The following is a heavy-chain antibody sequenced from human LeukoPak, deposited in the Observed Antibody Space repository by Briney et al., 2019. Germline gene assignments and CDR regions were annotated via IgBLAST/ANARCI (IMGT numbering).Heavy chain of an antibody. J-gene: IGHJ4*02. CDR3: ARDQIVPGPSTVTSRALDY. CDR1: GGSVSSGSYY. Sequence: SETLSLTCTVSGGSVSSGSYYWSWIRQPPGKGLEWIGYIYYSGSTNCNPSLKSRVTISVDTSKNQFSLKLSSVTAADTAVYYCARDQIVPGPSTVTSRALDYWGQGTLVTVSS. D-gene: IGHD4-17*01. CDR2: IYYSGST. V-gene: IGHV4-61*01.